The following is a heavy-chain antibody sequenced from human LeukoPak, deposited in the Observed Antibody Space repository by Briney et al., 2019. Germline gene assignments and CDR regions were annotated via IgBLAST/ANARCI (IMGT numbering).Heavy chain of an antibody. J-gene: IGHJ4*02. CDR3: ARDYYGSSGHYYVDS. D-gene: IGHD3-22*01. V-gene: IGHV3-48*02. CDR1: GFTFSSYS. CDR2: ISSSSSPT. Sequence: GGSLRLSCAASGFTFSSYSMNWVRQAPGKGLEWVSYISSSSSPTYYADSVKGRFTISRDNAKNSLYLQMNSLRDEDTAVYYCARDYYGSSGHYYVDSWGQGTLVTVSS.